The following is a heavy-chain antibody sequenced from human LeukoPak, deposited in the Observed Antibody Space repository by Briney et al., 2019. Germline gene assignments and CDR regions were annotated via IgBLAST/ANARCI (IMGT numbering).Heavy chain of an antibody. D-gene: IGHD6-13*01. V-gene: IGHV1-2*02. J-gene: IGHJ6*03. CDR3: ARDIGYSSSWYVYYYMDV. Sequence: ASVKVSCKASGYTFTSYYMHWVRQAPGQGLEWMGWINPNSGGTNHAQKFQGRVTMTRDTSISTAYMELSRLRSDDTAVYYCARDIGYSSSWYVYYYMDVWGKGTTVTVSS. CDR2: INPNSGGT. CDR1: GYTFTSYY.